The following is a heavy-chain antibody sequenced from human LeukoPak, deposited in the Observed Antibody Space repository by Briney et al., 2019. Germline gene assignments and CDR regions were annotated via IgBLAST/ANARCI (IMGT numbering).Heavy chain of an antibody. CDR3: TRHSDKYCSGAGCYVNNFYGLDV. D-gene: IGHD2-15*01. Sequence: GGSLRLSCAASGLTFSNYWMHWVRQAPGKGLVWVSGISADGRTSVYADSLKGRFTISRDNAKNTLYLQMNSPRIEDTAVYYCTRHSDKYCSGAGCYVNNFYGLDVWGQGTTVIVSS. CDR2: ISADGRTS. CDR1: GLTFSNYW. V-gene: IGHV3-74*01. J-gene: IGHJ6*02.